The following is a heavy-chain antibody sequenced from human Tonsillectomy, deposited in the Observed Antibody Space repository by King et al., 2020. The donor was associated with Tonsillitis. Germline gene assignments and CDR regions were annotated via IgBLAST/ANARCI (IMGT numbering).Heavy chain of an antibody. Sequence: VQLVESGAEVKKPGASVKVSCKTSGYTFTSYGIGWVRQAPGQGLEWMGWISGYNGNTNYAPKFQGKVTMHTDTSTSTAYMELRSLRSDDTAMYYCARHAWFGELFLHFDYWGQGTLVTVSS. J-gene: IGHJ4*02. CDR1: GYTFTSYG. CDR2: ISGYNGNT. CDR3: ARHAWFGELFLHFDY. V-gene: IGHV1-18*01. D-gene: IGHD3-10*01.